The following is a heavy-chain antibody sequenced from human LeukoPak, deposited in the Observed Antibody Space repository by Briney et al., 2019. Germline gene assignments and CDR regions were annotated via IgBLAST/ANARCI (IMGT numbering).Heavy chain of an antibody. V-gene: IGHV1-18*01. J-gene: IGHJ4*02. CDR3: AREWRGSASVYYYDSSGYYSGGSDY. CDR2: ISAYNGNT. Sequence: GASVKVSCKASGYTFTSYGISWVRQAPGQGLEWMGWISAYNGNTNYAQKLQGRVTMTTDTSTSTAYMELRSLRSDDTAVYYCAREWRGSASVYYYDSSGYYSGGSDYWGQGTLVTVSS. CDR1: GYTFTSYG. D-gene: IGHD3-22*01.